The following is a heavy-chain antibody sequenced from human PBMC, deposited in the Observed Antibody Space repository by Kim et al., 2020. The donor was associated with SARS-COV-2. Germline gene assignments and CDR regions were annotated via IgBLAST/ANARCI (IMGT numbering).Heavy chain of an antibody. V-gene: IGHV4-34*01. Sequence: SETLSLTCAVYGGSFSGYYWSWIRQPPGKGLEWIGEINHSGSTNYNPSLKSRVTISVDTSKNQFSLKLSSVTAADTAVYYCARAAARITLYGSGSYRWFDPGGQGTLVTVSS. CDR2: INHSGST. CDR3: ARAAARITLYGSGSYRWFDP. J-gene: IGHJ5*02. D-gene: IGHD3-10*01. CDR1: GGSFSGYY.